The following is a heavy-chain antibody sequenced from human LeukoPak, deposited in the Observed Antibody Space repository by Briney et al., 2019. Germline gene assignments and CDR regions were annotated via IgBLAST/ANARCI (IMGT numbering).Heavy chain of an antibody. CDR2: IYYSGST. CDR1: GGSISSYY. V-gene: IGHV4-59*01. CDR3: ARTGSTVTMLYPFDH. Sequence: SETLSLTCTGSGGSISSYYWSWIRQPPGKGLEWIGYIYYSGSTNYNPSLKSRVSISVDTSKNQFSLKLSSVTAADTAVYYCARTGSTVTMLYPFDHWGQGTLVTVSS. J-gene: IGHJ4*02. D-gene: IGHD4-17*01.